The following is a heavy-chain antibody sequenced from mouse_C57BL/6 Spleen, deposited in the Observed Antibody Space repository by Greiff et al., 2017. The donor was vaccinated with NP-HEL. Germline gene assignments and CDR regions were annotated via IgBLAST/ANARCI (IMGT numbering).Heavy chain of an antibody. CDR2: INPGSGGT. CDR3: YYGNYGGYAMDY. D-gene: IGHD2-1*01. V-gene: IGHV1-54*01. CDR1: GYAFTNYL. J-gene: IGHJ4*01. Sequence: QVQLQQSGAELVRPGTSVKVSCKASGYAFTNYLIEWVKQRPGQGLEWIGVINPGSGGTNYNEKFKGKATLTADKSSSTAYMQLSSLTSEDSAVYFCYYGNYGGYAMDYWGQGTSVTVSS.